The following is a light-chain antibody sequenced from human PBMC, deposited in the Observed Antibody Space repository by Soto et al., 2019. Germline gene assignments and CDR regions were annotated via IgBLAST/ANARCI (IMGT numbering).Light chain of an antibody. CDR2: KAS. V-gene: IGKV1-5*03. J-gene: IGKJ1*01. CDR1: QSIDTW. Sequence: DIQMTQSPATLAASVGDRVSITCRASQSIDTWLAWYQQKAGKAPNLLIYKASRLESVDPSRFSGSGSGTEFTLTISSLQPEEFGSYYWQEYRNDYEKFGQGTKVEMK. CDR3: QEYRNDYEK.